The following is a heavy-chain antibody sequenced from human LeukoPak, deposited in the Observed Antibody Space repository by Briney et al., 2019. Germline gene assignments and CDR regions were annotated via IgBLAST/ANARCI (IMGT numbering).Heavy chain of an antibody. CDR2: INPSGGST. D-gene: IGHD1-26*01. CDR3: ARASPSYRGKENWFDP. V-gene: IGHV1-46*01. J-gene: IGHJ5*02. Sequence: ASVKVSCKASGYTFTSYYMHWVRQAPGQGLEWMGIINPSGGSTSYAQKFQGRVTMTRDMSTSTVYMELSSLRSEDTAVYYCARASPSYRGKENWFDPWGQGTLVTVSS. CDR1: GYTFTSYY.